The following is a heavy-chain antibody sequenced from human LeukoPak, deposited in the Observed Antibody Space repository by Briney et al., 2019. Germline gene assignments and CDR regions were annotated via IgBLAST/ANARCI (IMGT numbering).Heavy chain of an antibody. CDR2: IYYSGST. D-gene: IGHD2-15*01. J-gene: IGHJ5*02. V-gene: IGHV4-31*03. CDR3: ARERGGVVVATSWFDP. Sequence: SQTLSLTCTVSGGSISSGGYYWSWIRQHPGKGLEWIGYIYYSGSTYYNPSLKSRVTISVDTSKNQFSLKLSSVTAADTAVYYCARERGGVVVATSWFDPWGQGTLVTVSS. CDR1: GGSISSGGYY.